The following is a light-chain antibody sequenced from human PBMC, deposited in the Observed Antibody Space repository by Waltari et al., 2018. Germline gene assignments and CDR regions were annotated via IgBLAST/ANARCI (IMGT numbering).Light chain of an antibody. J-gene: IGKJ2*01. CDR3: QQYQSSLYT. CDR1: QSVSNNY. Sequence: EIMLTQSPGTLSLSPGERATLSCRASQSVSNNYLAWYQQRPGQAPRLLIYGATSRATGIPDRFSGSRSGTDFILTISRLEPEDFAVYYCQQYQSSLYTFGQGTKVEI. CDR2: GAT. V-gene: IGKV3-20*01.